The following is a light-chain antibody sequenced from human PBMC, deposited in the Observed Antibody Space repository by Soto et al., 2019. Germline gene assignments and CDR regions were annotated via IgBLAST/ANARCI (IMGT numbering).Light chain of an antibody. CDR3: QQYKTEWT. Sequence: DIQMTQSPSTLSASVGDRVTITGRASQSISSWLAWYQQKPGKAPNLLIYDASSLESGVPSRFSGSGSGTEFTLTISSLQTDDFATYYCQQYKTEWTFGQGTNVEIK. CDR1: QSISSW. V-gene: IGKV1-5*01. J-gene: IGKJ1*01. CDR2: DAS.